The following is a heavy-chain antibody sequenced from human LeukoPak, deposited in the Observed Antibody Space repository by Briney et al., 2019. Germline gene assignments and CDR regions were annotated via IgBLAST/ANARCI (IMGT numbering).Heavy chain of an antibody. J-gene: IGHJ4*02. V-gene: IGHV3-11*06. D-gene: IGHD2-2*01. CDR3: ARLVRCSSTSCRPVGFDY. CDR2: ISSSSSYT. CDR1: GGSISDYY. Sequence: PSETLSLTCTVSGGSISDYYMSWIRQAPGNGLEWVSYISSSSSYTKYADSVKGRFTISGDNAKNSLYLQMNSLRAEDTAVYYCARLVRCSSTSCRPVGFDYWGQGTLVTVSS.